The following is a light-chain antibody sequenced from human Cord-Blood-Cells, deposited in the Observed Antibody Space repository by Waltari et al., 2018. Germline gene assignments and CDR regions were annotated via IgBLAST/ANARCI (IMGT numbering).Light chain of an antibody. CDR2: DAS. V-gene: IGKV3-11*01. Sequence: EIVLTQSPATLSLSPGERATIPCRASQSVSSYLAWYQQKPGQAPRLLIYDASNRATGIPARFSGSGSGTDFTLTISSLEPEDFAVYYCQQRSNWPPSTFGQGTRLEIK. CDR3: QQRSNWPPST. CDR1: QSVSSY. J-gene: IGKJ5*01.